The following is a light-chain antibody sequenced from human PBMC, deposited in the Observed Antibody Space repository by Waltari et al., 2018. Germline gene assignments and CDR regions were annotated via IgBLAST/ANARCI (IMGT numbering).Light chain of an antibody. J-gene: IGLJ3*02. CDR2: DVS. Sequence: QSALTQPASVSGSPGQSITISCTGTSSDVGFYNYVSWYQQHPGKAPKLMIYDVSELPSGVSNRFSGSKSGNTAFLNISGLQAEDDADYYCNSYTGSSSWVFGGGTKLTVL. CDR1: SSDVGFYNY. CDR3: NSYTGSSSWV. V-gene: IGLV2-14*01.